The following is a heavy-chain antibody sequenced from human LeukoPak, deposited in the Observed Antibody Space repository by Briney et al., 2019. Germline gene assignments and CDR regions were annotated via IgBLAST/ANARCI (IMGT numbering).Heavy chain of an antibody. Sequence: GGSLRLSCAASGFTFSSYGMHWVRQAPGKGLEWVAFIRYDGSNKYYADSVKGRFTISRDNSKNTLYLQMNSLRAEDTAVYYCAKDLQGIVVVPAAGAFDIWGQGTMVTVSS. V-gene: IGHV3-30*02. D-gene: IGHD2-2*01. CDR3: AKDLQGIVVVPAAGAFDI. J-gene: IGHJ3*02. CDR1: GFTFSSYG. CDR2: IRYDGSNK.